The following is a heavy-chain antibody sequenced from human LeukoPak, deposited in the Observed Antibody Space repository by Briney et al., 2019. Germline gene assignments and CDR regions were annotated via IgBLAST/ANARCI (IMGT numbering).Heavy chain of an antibody. CDR1: GFTFSSYW. V-gene: IGHV3-7*03. D-gene: IGHD1-26*01. J-gene: IGHJ4*02. CDR2: IKPDGSEQ. Sequence: GGSLRLSCAASGFTFSSYWMTWVRQAPGKGLECVANIKPDGSEQYYVDSVKGRFTISRDNSKNTLYLQLNSLRAEDTAVYYCAKRSGSYGPFDYWGQGTLVTVSS. CDR3: AKRSGSYGPFDY.